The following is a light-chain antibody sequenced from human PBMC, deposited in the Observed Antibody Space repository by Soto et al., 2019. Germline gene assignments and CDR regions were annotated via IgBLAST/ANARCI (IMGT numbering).Light chain of an antibody. CDR3: QQRSNIFT. V-gene: IGKV3-11*01. Sequence: EIVLTQSPATLSLSPGEAATLSCRASQSVSSFLAWYQQKPGQAPRLLIYDASKRATGIPARFSGSGSGTDFPLTISSLEPEDFAVYYCQQRSNIFTFGPGTKVDIK. CDR1: QSVSSF. J-gene: IGKJ3*01. CDR2: DAS.